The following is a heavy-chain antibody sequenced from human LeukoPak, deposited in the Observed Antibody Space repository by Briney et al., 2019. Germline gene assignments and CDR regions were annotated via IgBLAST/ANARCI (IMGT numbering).Heavy chain of an antibody. D-gene: IGHD1-14*01. V-gene: IGHV4-59*01. Sequence: SETLSLTCTVSGGSISSYYWSWIRQPPGKGLEWIGYIYYSGSTNYNPSLKSRVTISVDTSKNQFSLKLSSVTAADTAVYYCARGDGSGYDYYDMDVWGKGTTVTVSS. CDR3: ARGDGSGYDYYDMDV. CDR2: IYYSGST. CDR1: GGSISSYY. J-gene: IGHJ6*04.